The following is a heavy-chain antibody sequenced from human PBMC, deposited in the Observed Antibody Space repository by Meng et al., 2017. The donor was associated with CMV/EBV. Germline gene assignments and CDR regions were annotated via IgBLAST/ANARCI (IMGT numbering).Heavy chain of an antibody. CDR3: ARLSAAADLYFQH. J-gene: IGHJ1*01. CDR2: IYYSGST. CDR1: GGSISSSSYY. Sequence: SETLSLTCTVSGGSISSSSYYWGWIRQPPGKGLEWIGSIYYSGSTYYNPSLKSRVTISVDTSKNQFSLKLSSVTAADTAVYYCARLSAAADLYFQHWGQGTLVTAPQ. V-gene: IGHV4-39*01. D-gene: IGHD6-13*01.